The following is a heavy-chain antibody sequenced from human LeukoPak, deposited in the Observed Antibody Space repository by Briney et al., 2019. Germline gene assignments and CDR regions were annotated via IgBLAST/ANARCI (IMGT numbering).Heavy chain of an antibody. D-gene: IGHD3-10*01. J-gene: IGHJ3*02. CDR2: ISSSSSYI. CDR1: GFTFSSYN. Sequence: GGSLRLSCAASGFTFSSYNMNWVRQAPGKGLEWVSSISSSSSYIYYADSVKGRFTISRDNAKNSLYLQMNSLRAEDTAVYYCASVDAMVRGVIVAFDIWGQGTMVTVSS. CDR3: ASVDAMVRGVIVAFDI. V-gene: IGHV3-21*01.